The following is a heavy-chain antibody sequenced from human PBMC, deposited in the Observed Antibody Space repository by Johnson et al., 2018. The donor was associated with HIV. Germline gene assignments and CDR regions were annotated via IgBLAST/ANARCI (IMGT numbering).Heavy chain of an antibody. Sequence: VQLVESGGGLVQPGGSLRLSCAASGFTFSSYVMGWVRQAPRKGLEWVSVISGSGGSTYYADSVKGRFTISRDNAKNSLYLQMNSLRAEDTALYYCARVGDRAMIVGGTDAFDIWGQGTMVTVSS. J-gene: IGHJ3*02. CDR3: ARVGDRAMIVGGTDAFDI. CDR2: ISGSGGST. CDR1: GFTFSSYV. D-gene: IGHD3-22*01. V-gene: IGHV3-23*04.